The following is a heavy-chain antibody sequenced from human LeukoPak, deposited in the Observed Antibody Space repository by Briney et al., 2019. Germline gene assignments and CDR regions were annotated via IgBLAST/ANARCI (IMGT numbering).Heavy chain of an antibody. D-gene: IGHD3-22*01. J-gene: IGHJ6*02. V-gene: IGHV1-24*01. CDR1: GYTLTELS. Sequence: ASVTVSFKVSGYTLTELSMHWVRQAPGKGREGVGGFDSEDGETISAQKFQGRVTMTEDTSTATAYMELSSLRSEDTAVYYCATGYYDSSGYSYYYYYGMDVWGQGTTVTVSS. CDR2: FDSEDGET. CDR3: ATGYYDSSGYSYYYYYGMDV.